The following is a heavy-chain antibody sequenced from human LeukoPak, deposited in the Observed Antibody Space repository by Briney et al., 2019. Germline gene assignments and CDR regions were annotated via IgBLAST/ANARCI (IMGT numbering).Heavy chain of an antibody. CDR2: INPNSGGT. Sequence: ASVKVSCKASGYTFTSYYMHWVRQAPGQGLEWMGWINPNSGGTNYAQKFQGRVTMTRDTSISTAYMELSRLRSDDTAVYYCARVRFGEPSDAFDIWGQGTMVTVSS. J-gene: IGHJ3*02. CDR3: ARVRFGEPSDAFDI. D-gene: IGHD3-10*01. V-gene: IGHV1-2*02. CDR1: GYTFTSYY.